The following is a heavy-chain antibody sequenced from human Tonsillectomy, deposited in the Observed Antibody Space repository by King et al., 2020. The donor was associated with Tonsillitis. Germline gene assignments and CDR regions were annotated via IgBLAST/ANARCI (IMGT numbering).Heavy chain of an antibody. CDR2: IKSKTDGGTT. J-gene: IGHJ4*02. D-gene: IGHD4-23*01. V-gene: IGHV3-15*01. CDR1: GFTFRNAW. Sequence: VQLVESGGGLVKPGGSLRLSCAASGFTFRNAWMSLVRQAPGKGLELVGRIKSKTDGGTTDYAAPVKGRFTISRDDSKNTLYLQMNSLKTEDTAVYYCTTTDDYGGNWPLFLGDYWGQGTLVTVSS. CDR3: TTTDDYGGNWPLFLGDY.